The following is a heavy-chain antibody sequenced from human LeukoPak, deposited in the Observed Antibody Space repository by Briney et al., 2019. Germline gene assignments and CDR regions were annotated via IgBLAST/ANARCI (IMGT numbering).Heavy chain of an antibody. V-gene: IGHV1-18*01. CDR2: ISAYNGNT. D-gene: IGHD1-26*01. Sequence: ASVKVSCRASGYTFTSYGISWVRQAPGQGLEWMGWISAYNGNTNYAQKLQGRVTMTTDTSTSTAYMELRSLRSDDTAVYYCARDKGGSYLTHFDYWGQGTLVTVSS. CDR3: ARDKGGSYLTHFDY. CDR1: GYTFTSYG. J-gene: IGHJ4*02.